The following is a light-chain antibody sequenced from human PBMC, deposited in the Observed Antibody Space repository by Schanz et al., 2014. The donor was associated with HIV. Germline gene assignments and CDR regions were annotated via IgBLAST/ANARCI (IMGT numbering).Light chain of an antibody. J-gene: IGKJ4*01. CDR1: QSVSTN. V-gene: IGKV3-11*01. Sequence: EILMTQSPVTLSVSPGERATLSCRASQSVSTNLAWYQQKPGQAPRLLIYDASNRATGVPARFSGSGSETDFTLTISSLETEDFAVYYCQQRDNWPPGFGGGTRVEFK. CDR2: DAS. CDR3: QQRDNWPPG.